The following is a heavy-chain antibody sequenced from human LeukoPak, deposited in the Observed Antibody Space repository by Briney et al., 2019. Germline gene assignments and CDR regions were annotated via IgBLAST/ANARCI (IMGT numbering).Heavy chain of an antibody. D-gene: IGHD3-3*01. CDR2: ISAYNGNT. V-gene: IGHV1-18*01. Sequence: ASVTVSCKASGYTFTSYGISWVRQAPGQGREWIGWISAYNGNTNYAQKLQGRVTMTKDTSTSTASMELRSLRSDDTAVYYCARDSVSLTPSYDFWSGDYYYYMDVWGQGTTVTVSS. J-gene: IGHJ6*03. CDR3: ARDSVSLTPSYDFWSGDYYYYMDV. CDR1: GYTFTSYG.